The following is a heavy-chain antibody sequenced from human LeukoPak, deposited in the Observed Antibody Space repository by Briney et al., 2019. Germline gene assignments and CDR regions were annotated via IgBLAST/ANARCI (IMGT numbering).Heavy chain of an antibody. V-gene: IGHV3-30*02. CDR1: GFTFSSYG. CDR2: IRYDGSNK. J-gene: IGHJ6*03. Sequence: GGSLRLSCAASGFTFSSYGTHWVRQAPGKGLEWVAFIRYDGSNKYYADSVKGRFTISRDNSKNTLYLQMNSLRAEDTAVYYCAKGRGDYYYYMDVWGKGTTVTVSS. CDR3: AKGRGDYYYYMDV.